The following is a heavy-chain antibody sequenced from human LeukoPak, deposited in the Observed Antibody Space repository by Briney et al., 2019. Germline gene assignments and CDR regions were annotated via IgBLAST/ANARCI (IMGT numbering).Heavy chain of an antibody. CDR3: AGGIAVAGIPS. J-gene: IGHJ5*02. V-gene: IGHV4-34*01. D-gene: IGHD6-19*01. CDR1: GGSFSGYY. Sequence: PSETLSLTCAVYGGSFSGYYWSWIRQPPGKGLEWIGEINHSGSTNYNPSLKSRVTISVDTSKNQFSLKLSSVTAADTAVYYCAGGIAVAGIPSWGQGTLVTVSS. CDR2: INHSGST.